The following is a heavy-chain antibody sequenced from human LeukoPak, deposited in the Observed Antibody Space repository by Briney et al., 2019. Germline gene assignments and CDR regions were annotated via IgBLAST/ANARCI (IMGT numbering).Heavy chain of an antibody. D-gene: IGHD3-10*01. J-gene: IGHJ4*02. CDR2: ISAYNGNT. CDR3: ARDSGERGSGSYLIAY. V-gene: IGHV1-18*01. CDR1: GYTFTSYG. Sequence: ASVKVSCKASGYTFTSYGISWVRQAPGQGLEWMGWISAYNGNTNYAQKLQGRVTMTTDTSTSTAYMELSRLTSDDTAVYYCARDSGERGSGSYLIAYWGQGTLVTVSS.